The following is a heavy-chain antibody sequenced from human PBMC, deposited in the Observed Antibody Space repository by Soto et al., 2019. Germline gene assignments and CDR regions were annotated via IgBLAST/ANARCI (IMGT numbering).Heavy chain of an antibody. CDR2: TSYDESNK. CDR1: GFTFNSYG. J-gene: IGHJ4*02. CDR3: AKKLRSGYTSSWSLES. V-gene: IGHV3-30*18. Sequence: PGGSLRLSCAASGFTFNSYGMHWVRQAPGKGLQWVAVTSYDESNKFYVDSVKDRFTISRDNSKNTLYLQMNSLRAEDTAVYYCAKKLRSGYTSSWSLESWGQGTLVTVSS. D-gene: IGHD6-13*01.